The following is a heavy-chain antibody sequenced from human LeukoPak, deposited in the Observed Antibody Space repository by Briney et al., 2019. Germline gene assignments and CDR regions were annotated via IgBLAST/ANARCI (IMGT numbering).Heavy chain of an antibody. CDR1: GYTFTSYY. CDR2: INPSGGST. V-gene: IGHV1-46*01. J-gene: IGHJ4*02. D-gene: IGHD4-17*01. Sequence: ASVKVSCKASGYTFTSYYMHWVRQAPGQGLEWMGIINPSGGSTSYAQKFQSRVTMTRDMSTSTVYMELSSLRSEDTAVYYCARVPYGDYYFDYGGQGTLVTVSP. CDR3: ARVPYGDYYFDY.